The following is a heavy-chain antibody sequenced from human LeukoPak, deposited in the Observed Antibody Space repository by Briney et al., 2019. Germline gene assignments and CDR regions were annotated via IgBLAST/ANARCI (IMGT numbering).Heavy chain of an antibody. CDR2: IYYSGST. D-gene: IGHD1-26*01. V-gene: IGHV4-59*01. J-gene: IGHJ1*01. CDR1: GGSISSYY. Sequence: SGTLSLTCTVSGGSISSYYWSWIRQPPGKGLEWIGYIYYSGSTNYSPSLKCRVTISVDTSKNQFSLKLSSVTAADTAVYYCARGYSGINGNFQHWGQGTLVTVSS. CDR3: ARGYSGINGNFQH.